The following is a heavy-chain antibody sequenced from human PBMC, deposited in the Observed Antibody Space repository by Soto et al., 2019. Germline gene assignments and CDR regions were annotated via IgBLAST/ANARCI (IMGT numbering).Heavy chain of an antibody. CDR1: GYSFTSYW. J-gene: IGHJ4*02. D-gene: IGHD6-13*01. V-gene: IGHV5-51*01. Sequence: SGESLKISCKGSGYSFTSYWIGWVRQMPGKGLEWMGIIYPGDSDTRYSPSFQGQVTISADKSISTAYLQWSSLKASDTAMYYCARLYPFTYGSSWYDIWGQGTLVTVSS. CDR3: ARLYPFTYGSSWYDI. CDR2: IYPGDSDT.